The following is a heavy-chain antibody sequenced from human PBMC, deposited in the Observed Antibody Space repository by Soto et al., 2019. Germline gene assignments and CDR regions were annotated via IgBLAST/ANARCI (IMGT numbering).Heavy chain of an antibody. CDR3: ARKSRGMDV. CDR1: GFTFSSYG. Sequence: QVQLVESGGGVVQPGRSLRLSCAASGFTFSSYGMHWVRQAPGKGLEWVAVIWYDGSNKYYADSVKGRFTISRDNSKYTLYLQMNSLRAEDTAVYYCARKSRGMDVWGQGTTVTVSS. CDR2: IWYDGSNK. J-gene: IGHJ6*02. V-gene: IGHV3-33*01.